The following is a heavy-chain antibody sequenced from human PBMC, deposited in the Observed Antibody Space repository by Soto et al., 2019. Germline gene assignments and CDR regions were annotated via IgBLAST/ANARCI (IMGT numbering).Heavy chain of an antibody. V-gene: IGHV4-39*07. CDR2: IYYSGST. J-gene: IGHJ6*02. CDR3: ARDLWGYCGTDCYPLDV. D-gene: IGHD2-21*02. Sequence: SETLSLTCTVSGGSISSSSYYWDWIRQPPGKGLEWIGSIYYSGSTYYNPSLKSRVTISVDTSKNQFSLKLNSVTAADTAVYYCARDLWGYCGTDCYPLDVWGQGTTVT. CDR1: GGSISSSSYY.